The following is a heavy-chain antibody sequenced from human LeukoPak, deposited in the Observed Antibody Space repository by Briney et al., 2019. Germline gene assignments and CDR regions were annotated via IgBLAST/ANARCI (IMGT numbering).Heavy chain of an antibody. Sequence: GGSLRLSCAASGFTFSSYAMSWVRQAPGKGLEWVSAISGSGGSTYYADSVKGRFTISRDNSKNTLCLQMNSLRAEDTAVYYCAKDFMTTVTLKWGYWGQGTLVTVSS. J-gene: IGHJ4*02. CDR3: AKDFMTTVTLKWGY. CDR2: ISGSGGST. D-gene: IGHD4-4*01. CDR1: GFTFSSYA. V-gene: IGHV3-23*01.